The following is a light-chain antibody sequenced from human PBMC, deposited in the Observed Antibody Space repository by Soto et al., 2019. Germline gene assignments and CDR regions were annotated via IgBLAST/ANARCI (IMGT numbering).Light chain of an antibody. Sequence: EIGLTQSPGTLSFSPGERATLSCRASQSVSSSYLAWYQQKPGQAPRLLIYGASSRATGIPDRFSGSGSVTDFTLTISRLEPEDFAVYYCQQYGSSPGTFGHGTKVEIK. CDR1: QSVSSSY. CDR2: GAS. CDR3: QQYGSSPGT. V-gene: IGKV3-20*01. J-gene: IGKJ1*01.